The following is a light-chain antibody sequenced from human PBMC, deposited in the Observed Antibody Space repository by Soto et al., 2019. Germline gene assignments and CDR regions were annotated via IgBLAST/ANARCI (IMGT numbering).Light chain of an antibody. V-gene: IGKV1-39*01. J-gene: IGKJ4*01. Sequence: DIQMTQSPSSLSASVGDRVTITFRASQSISSYLNWYQQKPGKAPKLLIYAASSLQSGVPSRFSGSGSGTDFTLTISSLQPEDFATYYCQQSYSTPLTFGGGTKVELK. CDR3: QQSYSTPLT. CDR1: QSISSY. CDR2: AAS.